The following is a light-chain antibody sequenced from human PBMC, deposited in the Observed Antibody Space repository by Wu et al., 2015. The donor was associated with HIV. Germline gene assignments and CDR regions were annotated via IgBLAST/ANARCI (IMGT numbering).Light chain of an antibody. Sequence: EVVMTQSPATLSVSPGERVTLSCRASQSVGSNLAWYQQKPGQAPRLLISGAPNRAAGVPARFSGSRSGTDFTLSVSSLQSEDFAIYYCQQYDFWPRTFGPGTRVEIK. CDR2: GAP. CDR1: QSVGSN. J-gene: IGKJ1*01. CDR3: QQYDFWPRT. V-gene: IGKV3-15*01.